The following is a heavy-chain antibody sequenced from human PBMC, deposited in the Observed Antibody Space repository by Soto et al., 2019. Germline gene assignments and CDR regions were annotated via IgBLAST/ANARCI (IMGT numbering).Heavy chain of an antibody. J-gene: IGHJ4*02. CDR2: ISSSSDTI. CDR3: ARGRLWSFDY. V-gene: IGHV3-48*02. Sequence: EVQLVESGGGLVQPGGSLRLSCAVSGFTFSYYSMNWVRQAPGKGLEWISYISSSSDTIYYAESMKGRFTISRDNAKNSLYLQMNGLRDDDTAVYFCARGRLWSFDYWGQGTLVTVSS. CDR1: GFTFSYYS. D-gene: IGHD3-10*01.